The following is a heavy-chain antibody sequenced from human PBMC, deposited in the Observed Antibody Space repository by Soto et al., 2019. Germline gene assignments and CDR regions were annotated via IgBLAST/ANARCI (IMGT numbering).Heavy chain of an antibody. Sequence: PGGSLRLSCAASGFTFSSYSMNWVRQAPGKGLEWVSYISSSSTIYYADSVKGRFTISRDNAKNSLYLQMNSLRDEDTAVYYCAREPGLGYTYHSMRNYDFWSGYYNGYGMDVWGQGTTVTVSS. CDR1: GFTFSSYS. V-gene: IGHV3-48*02. D-gene: IGHD3-3*01. CDR3: AREPGLGYTYHSMRNYDFWSGYYNGYGMDV. CDR2: ISSSSTI. J-gene: IGHJ6*02.